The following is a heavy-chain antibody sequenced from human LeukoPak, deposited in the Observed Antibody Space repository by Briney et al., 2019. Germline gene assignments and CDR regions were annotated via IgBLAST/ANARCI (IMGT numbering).Heavy chain of an antibody. CDR3: ARAGIAAADSMDV. D-gene: IGHD6-13*01. Sequence: GGSLRLSCAAAGFSFSSYEMNWVRQAPGKGLEWVSSISSSSSYIYYADSVKGRFTISRDNAKNSLYLQMNSLRAEDTAVYYCARAGIAAADSMDVWGKGTTVTVSS. CDR2: ISSSSSYI. J-gene: IGHJ6*03. CDR1: GFSFSSYE. V-gene: IGHV3-21*01.